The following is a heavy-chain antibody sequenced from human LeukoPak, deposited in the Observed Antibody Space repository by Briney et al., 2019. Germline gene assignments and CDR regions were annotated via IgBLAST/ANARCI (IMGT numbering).Heavy chain of an antibody. V-gene: IGHV3-23*01. J-gene: IGHJ4*02. D-gene: IGHD4-17*01. CDR2: ISASGDNT. Sequence: GGSLRLSCDASGFTVNSYAMNWVRQAPGEGLEWVSVISASGDNTYYADSVKGRFTISRDDSKNTVYLQMNSLRADDTAVYHCAKGGRRHYGDYVAFWGQGTLVTVSS. CDR1: GFTVNSYA. CDR3: AKGGRRHYGDYVAF.